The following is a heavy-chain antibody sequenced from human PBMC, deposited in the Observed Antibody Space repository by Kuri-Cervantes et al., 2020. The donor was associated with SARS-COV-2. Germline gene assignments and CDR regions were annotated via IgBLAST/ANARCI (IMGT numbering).Heavy chain of an antibody. CDR1: GYTLTELS. D-gene: IGHD3-3*01. CDR2: FDPEDGET. CDR3: ARDVPNYDFWSGLAPAYYYYYGMDV. Sequence: ASVKVSCKVSGYTLTELSMHWVRQAPGKGLEWMGGFDPEDGETIYAQKFQGRVTMTEDTSTDTAYMELSSLRSEDTAVYYCARDVPNYDFWSGLAPAYYYYYGMDVWGQGTTVTVSS. V-gene: IGHV1-24*01. J-gene: IGHJ6*02.